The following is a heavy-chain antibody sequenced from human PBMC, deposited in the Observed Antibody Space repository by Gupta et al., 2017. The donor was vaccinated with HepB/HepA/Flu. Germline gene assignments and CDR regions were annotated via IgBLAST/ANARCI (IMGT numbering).Heavy chain of an antibody. CDR3: ARDHGSGSYYSLGFDY. Sequence: EVQLVESGGGLVQPGGSLRLSCAASGFTVSSNYMSWVRQAPGKGLEWVSVIYSGGSTYYADSVKGRFTISRDNSKNTLYLQMNSLRAEDTAVYYCARDHGSGSYYSLGFDYWGQGTLVTVSS. V-gene: IGHV3-66*01. CDR2: IYSGGST. D-gene: IGHD3-10*01. CDR1: GFTVSSNY. J-gene: IGHJ4*02.